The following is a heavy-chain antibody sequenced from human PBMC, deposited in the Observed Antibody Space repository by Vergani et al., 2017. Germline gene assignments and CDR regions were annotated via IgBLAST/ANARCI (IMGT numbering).Heavy chain of an antibody. CDR2: INHSGST. CDR3: ARGLYSNYPWGY. V-gene: IGHV4-34*01. Sequence: QVQLQQWGAGLLKPSETLSLTCAVYGGSFSGYYWSWIRQPPGKGLEWIGEINHSGSTNDNPSLKSRVTISVDTSKNQFSLKLSSVTAADTAVYYCARGLYSNYPWGYWGQGTLVTVSS. D-gene: IGHD4-11*01. CDR1: GGSFSGYY. J-gene: IGHJ4*02.